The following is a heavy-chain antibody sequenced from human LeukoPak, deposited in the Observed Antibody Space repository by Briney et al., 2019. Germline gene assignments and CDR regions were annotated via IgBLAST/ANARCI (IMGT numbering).Heavy chain of an antibody. CDR1: GFTFSSYG. CDR3: AELGITMIGGV. D-gene: IGHD3-10*02. Sequence: GGSLRLSCAASGFTFSSYGMHWVRQAPGKGLEWVAFIRYDGSHKYYADSVKGRFTISRDNSKNTLYLQMNSLRAEDTAVYYCAELGITMIGGVWGKGTTVTISS. CDR2: IRYDGSHK. J-gene: IGHJ6*04. V-gene: IGHV3-30*02.